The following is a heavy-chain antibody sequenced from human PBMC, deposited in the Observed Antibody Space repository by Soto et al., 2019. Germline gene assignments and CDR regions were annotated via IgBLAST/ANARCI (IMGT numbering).Heavy chain of an antibody. J-gene: IGHJ5*02. CDR1: GGTFSSYT. CDR2: IIPILGIA. CDR3: ASSGSGWYVNWFDP. Sequence: QVQLVQSGAEVKKPGSSVKVSCKASGGTFSSYTISWVRQAPGQGLEWMGRIIPILGIANYAQKFQGRVTITADKSTSTAYMELSTLRSEDTAVYYCASSGSGWYVNWFDPWGQGTLAAVSS. D-gene: IGHD6-19*01. V-gene: IGHV1-69*02.